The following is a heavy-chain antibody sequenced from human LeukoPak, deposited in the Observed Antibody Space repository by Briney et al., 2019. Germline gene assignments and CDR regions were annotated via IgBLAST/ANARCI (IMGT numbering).Heavy chain of an antibody. J-gene: IGHJ4*02. CDR2: IYYSGST. V-gene: IGHV4-34*01. CDR1: GGSFSGYY. D-gene: IGHD1-26*01. Sequence: PSETLSLTCAVYGGSFSGYYWSWIRQPPGKALEWIGSIYYSGSTYYNPSLKSRVTISVDTSKNQFSLKLSSVTAADTAVYYCAREGRGGIVGALDYWGQGTLVTVSS. CDR3: AREGRGGIVGALDY.